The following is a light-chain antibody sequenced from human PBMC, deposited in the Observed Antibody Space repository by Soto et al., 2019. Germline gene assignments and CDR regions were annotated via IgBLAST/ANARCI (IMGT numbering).Light chain of an antibody. J-gene: IGLJ2*01. V-gene: IGLV2-14*01. CDR2: EVS. CDR3: TSYTRTTTHVV. Sequence: QSALTQPASVSGSPGQSITISCTGTNSDVGGYNYVSWYQQHPGKAPKLIIYEVSNRPSGLSNRFSGSKSGNTASLTISGLQSDDEADYFCTSYTRTTTHVVFGGGTKLTVL. CDR1: NSDVGGYNY.